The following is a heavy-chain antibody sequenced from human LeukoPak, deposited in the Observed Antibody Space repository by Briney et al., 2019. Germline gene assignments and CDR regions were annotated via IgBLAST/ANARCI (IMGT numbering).Heavy chain of an antibody. J-gene: IGHJ4*02. CDR1: GGSISSYY. D-gene: IGHD1/OR15-1a*01. Sequence: PSETLSLTCTVSGGSISSYYWSCIRQPPGKGLEWIGYIYYSGSTNYNPSLKSRVTISVDTSKNQFSLKLSSVTAADTAVYYCARHPSSGGTVDYWGQGTLVTVSS. CDR3: ARHPSSGGTVDY. V-gene: IGHV4-59*08. CDR2: IYYSGST.